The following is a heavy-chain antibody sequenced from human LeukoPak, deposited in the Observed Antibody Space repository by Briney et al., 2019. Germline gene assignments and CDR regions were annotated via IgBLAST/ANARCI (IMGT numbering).Heavy chain of an antibody. Sequence: ASVKVSCKASGYTFTSYGISWVRQAPGQGLEWMGWISAYNGNTNYAQKLQGRVTMTTDTSTSTAYMELRSLRSEDTAVYYCARSRNFLAVAATDDYWGQGTLVTVSS. D-gene: IGHD6-19*01. CDR3: ARSRNFLAVAATDDY. V-gene: IGHV1-18*01. J-gene: IGHJ4*02. CDR2: ISAYNGNT. CDR1: GYTFTSYG.